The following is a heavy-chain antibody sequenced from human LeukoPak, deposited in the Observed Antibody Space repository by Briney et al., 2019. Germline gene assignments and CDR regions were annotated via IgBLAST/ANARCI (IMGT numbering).Heavy chain of an antibody. CDR3: AIRAGYGAYPYYFDS. CDR1: GYSFTRYW. Sequence: GESLKISCKGSGYSFTRYWIGWVRQMPGKGLEWMGIIYPGDSDTRYSPSFQGQVTISADKSTAYLQWTSLKASDTAMYYCAIRAGYGAYPYYFDSWGQGTLVTVSS. D-gene: IGHD4-17*01. CDR2: IYPGDSDT. J-gene: IGHJ4*02. V-gene: IGHV5-51*01.